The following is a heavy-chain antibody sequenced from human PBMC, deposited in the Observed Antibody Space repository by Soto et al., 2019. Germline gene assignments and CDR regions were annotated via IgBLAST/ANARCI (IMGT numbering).Heavy chain of an antibody. D-gene: IGHD3-10*01. Sequence: PSQTLSLTCGISGDSVSSNRAAWNWIRQSPSRGLEWLGRTYYRSKWYNEYAPSLKSRMTINSDTSKNQFSLQLNSVTPEDTAVYYCATGMLIRGHHRYMDVWGQGTSVTVSS. CDR3: ATGMLIRGHHRYMDV. V-gene: IGHV6-1*01. CDR1: GDSVSSNRAA. J-gene: IGHJ6*03. CDR2: TYYRSKWYN.